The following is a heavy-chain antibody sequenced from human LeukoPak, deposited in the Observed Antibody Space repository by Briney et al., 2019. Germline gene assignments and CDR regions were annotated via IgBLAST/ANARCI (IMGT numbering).Heavy chain of an antibody. CDR1: GFTFSSYA. Sequence: PGRSLRLSCAASGFTFSSYAMHWVRQAPGKGLEWVAVISYDGSNKYYADSVKGRFTISRDNSKNTLYLQMNSLRAEDTAVYYCAREKSHYYYYYGMDVWGQGTTVTVSS. CDR2: ISYDGSNK. V-gene: IGHV3-30-3*01. J-gene: IGHJ6*02. CDR3: AREKSHYYYYYGMDV.